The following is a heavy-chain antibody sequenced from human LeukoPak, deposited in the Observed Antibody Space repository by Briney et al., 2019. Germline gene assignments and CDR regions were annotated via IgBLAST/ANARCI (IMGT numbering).Heavy chain of an antibody. CDR2: IKEDGNEK. D-gene: IGHD3-10*01. V-gene: IGHV3-7*05. CDR1: GFTFTHYW. CDR3: ARAVRESDY. Sequence: GGSLRLSCAASGFTFTHYWMNWVRQAPGIGLEWVATIKEDGNEKYYVDSVKGRFTISRDNAKNSLYLQMDSLRAEDTAVYYCARAVRESDYWGQGTLVTVSS. J-gene: IGHJ4*02.